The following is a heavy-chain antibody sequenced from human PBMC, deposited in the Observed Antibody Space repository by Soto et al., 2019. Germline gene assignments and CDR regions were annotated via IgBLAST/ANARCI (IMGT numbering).Heavy chain of an antibody. CDR1: GFTFSNAW. J-gene: IGHJ4*02. CDR3: TTEPGYSSSWYQFDY. V-gene: IGHV3-15*07. D-gene: IGHD6-13*01. Sequence: GGSLRLSCAASGFTFSNAWMNWVRQAPGKGLEWVGRIKSKTDGGTTDYAAPVKGRFTISRDDSKNTLYLQMNSLKTEDTAVYYCTTEPGYSSSWYQFDYWGQGTLVTVSS. CDR2: IKSKTDGGTT.